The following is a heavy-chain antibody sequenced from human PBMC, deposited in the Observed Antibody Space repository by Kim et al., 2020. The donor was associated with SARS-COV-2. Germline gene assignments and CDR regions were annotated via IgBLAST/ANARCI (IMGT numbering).Heavy chain of an antibody. Sequence: ASVKVSCKASGYTFTGYYMHWVRQAPGQGLEWMGWINPNSGGTNYAQKFQGRVTMTRDTSISTAYMELSRLRSDDTAMYYCARWGVVPAHDYSNYEYYFDYWGQGTLVTVSS. V-gene: IGHV1-2*02. D-gene: IGHD4-4*01. CDR2: INPNSGGT. CDR3: ARWGVVPAHDYSNYEYYFDY. CDR1: GYTFTGYY. J-gene: IGHJ4*02.